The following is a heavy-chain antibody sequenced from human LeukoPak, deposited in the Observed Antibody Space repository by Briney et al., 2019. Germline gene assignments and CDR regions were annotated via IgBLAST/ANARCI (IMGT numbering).Heavy chain of an antibody. CDR3: AKDLTEYASAALGH. CDR1: GFTFSSYG. V-gene: IGHV3-30*02. D-gene: IGHD6-25*01. J-gene: IGHJ4*02. CDR2: IRYDGSNK. Sequence: GGSLRLSCAASGFTFSSYGMHWVRQAPGKGLEWATFIRYDGSNKYYVDSVKGRFTISRDNSKNTLYLQMNRLTAEVTAVYYCAKDLTEYASAALGHWGQGTLVTVSS.